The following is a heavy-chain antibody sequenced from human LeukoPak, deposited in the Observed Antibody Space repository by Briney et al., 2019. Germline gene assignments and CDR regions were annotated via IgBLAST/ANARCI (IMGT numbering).Heavy chain of an antibody. CDR2: IYHSGST. Sequence: PSETLSLTCGVSGYSIRSGYYWGCIRQVPGKGLEWIATIYHSGSTYYNPSLKSRVTISVDTGKNQFSPKVSSVTAADTAVYYCARSPDYYYHMDVWGKGTTVTVSS. CDR3: ARSPDYYYHMDV. CDR1: GYSIRSGYY. V-gene: IGHV4-38-2*01. J-gene: IGHJ6*03.